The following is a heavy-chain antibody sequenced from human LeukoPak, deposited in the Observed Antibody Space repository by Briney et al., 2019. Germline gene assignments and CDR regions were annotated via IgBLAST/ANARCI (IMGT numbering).Heavy chain of an antibody. J-gene: IGHJ4*02. CDR1: GGSFSGYY. V-gene: IGHV4-34*01. CDR3: ARVGRRGFSTYYFDY. CDR2: INHSGST. Sequence: KPSETLSLTCAVYGGSFSGYYWSWIRQPPGKGLEWIGEINHSGSTNYNPSFKSRVTISVDTSKNQFSLKLSSVTAADTAVYYCARVGRRGFSTYYFDYWGQGTLVTVSS. D-gene: IGHD3-3*01.